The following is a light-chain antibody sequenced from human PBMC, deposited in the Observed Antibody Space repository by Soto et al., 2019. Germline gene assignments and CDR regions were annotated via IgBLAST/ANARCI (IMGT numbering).Light chain of an antibody. CDR1: SSDVGGYNY. Sequence: QSALTQPRSVSGSPGQSVTISCTGTSSDVGGYNYVSWYQQYPGKAPKLLLSSVSKRPSGVPDRFSGSKSGNTASLTISGLQAEDEADYYCCSYAGSYTYVFGTGTKVTVL. J-gene: IGLJ1*01. CDR2: SVS. V-gene: IGLV2-11*01. CDR3: CSYAGSYTYV.